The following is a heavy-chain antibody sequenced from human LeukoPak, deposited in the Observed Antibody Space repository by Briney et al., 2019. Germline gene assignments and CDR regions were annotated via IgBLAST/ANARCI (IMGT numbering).Heavy chain of an antibody. CDR1: GFTFSSYG. Sequence: PGGSLRLSCAASGFTFSSYGMHWVRQAPGKGLEWVAVIWYDGSNKYYADSVKGRFTISRDNSKNTLYLQMNSLRAEDTAVYYCARDRLYSSSWYAGLDYWGQGTLVTVSS. CDR3: ARDRLYSSSWYAGLDY. CDR2: IWYDGSNK. J-gene: IGHJ4*02. V-gene: IGHV3-33*01. D-gene: IGHD6-13*01.